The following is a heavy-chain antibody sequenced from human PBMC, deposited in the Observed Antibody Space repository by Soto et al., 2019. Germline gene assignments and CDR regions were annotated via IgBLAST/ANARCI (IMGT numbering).Heavy chain of an antibody. CDR3: ARDPPISVLVVVATFDF. D-gene: IGHD2-21*01. CDR1: GFTFTNHN. Sequence: VQLVESGGGLVKPGGSLRLSCAASGFTFTNHNMNWVRQAPGKGLEWVSSISSSSSFRNYADSVKGRFTISRDNDKNLGNLQMDSLRAEDTAVYNCARDPPISVLVVVATFDFGGQGPLVTVSS. CDR2: ISSSSSFR. V-gene: IGHV3-21*02. J-gene: IGHJ5*01.